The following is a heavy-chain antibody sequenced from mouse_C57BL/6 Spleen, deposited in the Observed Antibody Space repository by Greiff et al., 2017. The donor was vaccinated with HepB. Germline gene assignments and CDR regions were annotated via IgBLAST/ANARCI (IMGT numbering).Heavy chain of an antibody. J-gene: IGHJ3*01. V-gene: IGHV1-82*01. CDR1: GYAFSSSW. CDR2: IYPGDGDT. D-gene: IGHD2-2*01. CDR3: AREEVYYGYDVWFAY. Sequence: QVQLKESGPELVNPGASVKISCKASGYAFSSSWMNWVKQRPGKGLEWIGRIYPGDGDTNYNGKFKGKATLTADKSSSTAYMQLSSLTSEDSAVYFCAREEVYYGYDVWFAYWGQGTLVTVSA.